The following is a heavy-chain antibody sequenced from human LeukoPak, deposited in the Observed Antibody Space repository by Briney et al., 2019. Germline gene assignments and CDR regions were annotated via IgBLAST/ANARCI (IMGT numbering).Heavy chain of an antibody. CDR1: GFTFSSYG. J-gene: IGHJ4*02. D-gene: IGHD2-15*01. V-gene: IGHV3-30*18. CDR2: ISYDGSNK. Sequence: PGGSLRLSCAVSGFTFSSYGMHWVRQAPGKGLEWVAVISYDGSNKYYADSVKGRFTISRDNSKNTLYLQMNSLRAEDTAVYYCAKEAPKLSSGVDYWGQGTLVTVSS. CDR3: AKEAPKLSSGVDY.